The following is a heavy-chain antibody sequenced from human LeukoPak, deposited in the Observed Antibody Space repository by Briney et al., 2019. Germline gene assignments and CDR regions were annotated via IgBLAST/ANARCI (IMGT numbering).Heavy chain of an antibody. CDR2: ISGSGTYI. J-gene: IGHJ6*02. Sequence: GGSLRLSCAASGXTSNSNSMHWVRQAPGKGLEWVSSISGSGTYIYYADSVKGRFTISRDNAKNSLYLQMNSLRAEDTAVYYCARDGLPYYYAMDVWGQGTTVTVSS. CDR1: GXTSNSNS. CDR3: ARDGLPYYYAMDV. V-gene: IGHV3-21*01.